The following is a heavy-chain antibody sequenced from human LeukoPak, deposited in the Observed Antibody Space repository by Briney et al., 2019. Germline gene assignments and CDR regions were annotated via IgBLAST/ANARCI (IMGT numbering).Heavy chain of an antibody. CDR2: IQEEGKKE. CDR1: GFTFTKFW. V-gene: IGHV3-7*01. Sequence: GGSLRLSCEASGFTFTKFWMSWVRQAPGKGLEWVANIQEEGKKENYVDSVRGRFTISRDNAKNSIYLQMNSLGVEDTAVYYCAKDIVGGGDDYWGQGTLVIVSS. J-gene: IGHJ4*02. CDR3: AKDIVGGGDDY. D-gene: IGHD2-21*02.